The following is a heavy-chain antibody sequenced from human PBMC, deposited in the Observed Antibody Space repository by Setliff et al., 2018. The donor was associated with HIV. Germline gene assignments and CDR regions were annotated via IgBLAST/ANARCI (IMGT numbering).Heavy chain of an antibody. J-gene: IGHJ4*02. CDR2: IKPSGGST. Sequence: ASVKVSCKASGYNFTNYYMHWLRQAPGQGLEWMGLIKPSGGSTSYAQNFQGRLTMARDTSTTTVYMELSSLTSEDTAVYYCARGQLLAPDMVWGQGTLVTVS. D-gene: IGHD6-6*01. V-gene: IGHV1-46*01. CDR1: GYNFTNYY. CDR3: ARGQLLAPDMV.